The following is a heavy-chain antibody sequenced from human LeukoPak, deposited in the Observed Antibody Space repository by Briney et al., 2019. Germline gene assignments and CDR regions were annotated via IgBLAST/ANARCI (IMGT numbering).Heavy chain of an antibody. CDR2: IYFSGRT. CDR1: GGSISRTSTY. CDR3: AKSGGDTDYFDY. Sequence: PSETLSLTCTVSGGSISRTSTYWGWIRQPPGKGLEYIGNIYFSGRTYHNPSLESRVTISVDTSQNQLSLKLTSVTAADSAVYFCAKSGGDTDYFDYWGQETLVTVSS. V-gene: IGHV4-39*01. D-gene: IGHD4-17*01. J-gene: IGHJ4*02.